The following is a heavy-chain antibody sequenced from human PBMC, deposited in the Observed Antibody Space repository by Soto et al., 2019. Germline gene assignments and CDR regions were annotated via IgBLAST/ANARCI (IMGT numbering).Heavy chain of an antibody. D-gene: IGHD2-21*02. CDR1: GFTFSSYG. CDR2: ISYDGSNK. J-gene: IGHJ4*02. Sequence: GGSLRLSCAASGFTFSSYGMHWVRQAPGKGLEWVAVISYDGSNKYYADSVKGRFTISRDNSKNTLYLQMNSLRAEDTAVYYCAKDSCGGDCYIGFDYWGQGTLVTVSS. CDR3: AKDSCGGDCYIGFDY. V-gene: IGHV3-30*18.